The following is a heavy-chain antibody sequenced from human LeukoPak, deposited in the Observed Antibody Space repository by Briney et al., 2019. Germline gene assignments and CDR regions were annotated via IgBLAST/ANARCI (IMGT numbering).Heavy chain of an antibody. D-gene: IGHD1-14*01. Sequence: PGGSLRLSCAASGFTFSSYAMSWVRQAPGKGLEWVSAISGSGGSTYYAVSVKGRFTISRDNSKNTLYLQMNSLRAEDTAVYSCATDPDDAFDIWGQGTMVTVSS. CDR3: ATDPDDAFDI. J-gene: IGHJ3*02. CDR2: ISGSGGST. CDR1: GFTFSSYA. V-gene: IGHV3-23*01.